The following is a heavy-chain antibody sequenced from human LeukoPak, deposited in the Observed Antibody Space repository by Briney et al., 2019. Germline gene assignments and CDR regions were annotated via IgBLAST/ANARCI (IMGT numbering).Heavy chain of an antibody. J-gene: IGHJ4*02. D-gene: IGHD2-2*01. Sequence: SETLSLTCTVSGGSISSYYWSWTRQPPGKGLEWIGYIYYSGSTNYNPSLKSRVTISVDTSKNQFSLKLSSVTAADTAVYYCARHSPYCSSTSCYAGSGVDYFDYWGQGTLVTVSS. CDR2: IYYSGST. CDR1: GGSISSYY. V-gene: IGHV4-59*08. CDR3: ARHSPYCSSTSCYAGSGVDYFDY.